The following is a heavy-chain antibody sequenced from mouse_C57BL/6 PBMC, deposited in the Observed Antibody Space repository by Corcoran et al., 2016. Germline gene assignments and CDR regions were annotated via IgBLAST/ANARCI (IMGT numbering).Heavy chain of an antibody. J-gene: IGHJ2*01. Sequence: EVQLQQSGPVLVKPGASVKMSCKASGYTFTDYYMNWVKQSHGKSLEWIGVINPYNGGTSYNQKFKGKATLTVDKSSSTAYMELRSLTSEDSAVYYCARWDYYGSSPFDYWGQGTTLTVSS. CDR1: GYTFTDYY. CDR3: ARWDYYGSSPFDY. D-gene: IGHD1-1*01. V-gene: IGHV1-19*01. CDR2: INPYNGGT.